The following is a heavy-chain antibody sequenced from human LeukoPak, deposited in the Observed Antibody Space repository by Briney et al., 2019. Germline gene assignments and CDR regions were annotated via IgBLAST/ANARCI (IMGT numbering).Heavy chain of an antibody. CDR1: GFTFSSYV. Sequence: GRSLRLSCAASGFTFSSYVMHWVRQAPGKGLEWVAVISYDGSNKYYADSVKGRFTISRDNSKNTLYLQMNSLRAEDTAVYYCAKGLGFGESSYWGQGTLVTVSS. D-gene: IGHD3-10*01. CDR3: AKGLGFGESSY. J-gene: IGHJ4*02. CDR2: ISYDGSNK. V-gene: IGHV3-30*18.